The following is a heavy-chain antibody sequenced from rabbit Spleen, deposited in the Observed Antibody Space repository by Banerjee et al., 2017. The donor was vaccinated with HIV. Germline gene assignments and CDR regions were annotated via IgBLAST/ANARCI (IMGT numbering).Heavy chain of an antibody. CDR3: ARDTASSFSSYGMDL. Sequence: QSLEESGGDLVKPGASLTLTCTASGFSFSSGYYMCWVRQAPGKGLEWIACIAGTSSGFTYSATWAKGRFTCSKTSSTTVTLQVTSLTVADTATYFCARDTASSFSSYGMDLWGPGTLVTVS. J-gene: IGHJ6*01. D-gene: IGHD6-1*01. V-gene: IGHV1S40*01. CDR1: GFSFSSGYY. CDR2: IAGTSSGFT.